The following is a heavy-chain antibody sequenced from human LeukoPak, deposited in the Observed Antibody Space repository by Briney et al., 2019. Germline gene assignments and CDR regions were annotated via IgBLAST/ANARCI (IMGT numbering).Heavy chain of an antibody. J-gene: IGHJ4*02. CDR3: ARAGYYYGSGSYYNTPHFDY. V-gene: IGHV4-59*01. CDR2: IYYSGST. Sequence: IRQPPGKGLEYVGYIYYSGSTYYNPSLKSRVTISVDTSKNQFSLKLSSVTAADTAVYYCARAGYYYGSGSYYNTPHFDYWGQGTLVTVSS. D-gene: IGHD3-10*01.